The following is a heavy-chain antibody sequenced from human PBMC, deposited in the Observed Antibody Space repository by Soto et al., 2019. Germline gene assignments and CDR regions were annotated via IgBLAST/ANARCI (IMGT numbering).Heavy chain of an antibody. Sequence: QLVESGGGVVQPGRSLRLSCAASGFTFSNYGMHWVRQAPGKGLEWVAVISYDGSNKYYADSVKGRFTISRDNSKSSLYLQMSSLRDEAAAVYYCATEAEWHAFDYWGQGTLVTVSS. CDR1: GFTFSNYG. D-gene: IGHD3-3*01. CDR2: ISYDGSNK. J-gene: IGHJ4*02. CDR3: ATEAEWHAFDY. V-gene: IGHV3-30*03.